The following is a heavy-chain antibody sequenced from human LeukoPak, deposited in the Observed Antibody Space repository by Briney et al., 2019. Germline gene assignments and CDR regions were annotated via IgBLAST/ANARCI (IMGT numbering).Heavy chain of an antibody. CDR1: GXSISNYW. J-gene: IGHJ4*02. Sequence: SETLSLTCSVSGXSISNYWWNWIRQPAGKELEWIGRMYTSGDTNYNPSLKSRVTMSVDTSKNQVSLRLTSVIAADTAVYYCARGSREMATIFDYWGQGNLVTVSS. V-gene: IGHV4-4*07. D-gene: IGHD5-24*01. CDR3: ARGSREMATIFDY. CDR2: MYTSGDT.